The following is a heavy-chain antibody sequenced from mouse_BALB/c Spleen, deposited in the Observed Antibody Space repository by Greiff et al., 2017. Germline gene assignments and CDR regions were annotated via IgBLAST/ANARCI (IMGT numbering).Heavy chain of an antibody. CDR3: ARGDVAARCAY. CDR2: IHYSGST. J-gene: IGHJ3*01. CDR1: GYSITSGYS. Sequence: VQLQQSGPDLVKPSQSLSLTCTVTGYSITSGYSWHWIRQFPENKLEWMGYIHYSGSTNYNPSLKSRISITRDTSQNPFFLQLNSVTPEDTATYYCARGDVAARCAYWGQGTLVTVSA. V-gene: IGHV3-1*02.